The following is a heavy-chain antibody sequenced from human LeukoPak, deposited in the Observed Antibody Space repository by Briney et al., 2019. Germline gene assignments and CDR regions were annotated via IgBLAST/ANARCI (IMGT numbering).Heavy chain of an antibody. J-gene: IGHJ4*02. CDR1: GFTFSSYS. CDR3: ASLGCSSTSCYNY. Sequence: GGSLRLSCAASGFTFSSYSMNWVRQAPGKGLEWVSYISSSSSTIYYADSVKGRFTISTDNAKNSLYLQMNSLRAEDTAVYYCASLGCSSTSCYNYWGQGTLVTVSS. D-gene: IGHD2-2*02. CDR2: ISSSSSTI. V-gene: IGHV3-48*04.